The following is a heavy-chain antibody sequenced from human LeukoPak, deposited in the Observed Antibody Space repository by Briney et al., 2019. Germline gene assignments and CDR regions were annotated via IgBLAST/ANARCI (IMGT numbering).Heavy chain of an antibody. D-gene: IGHD5-18*01. J-gene: IGHJ3*02. Sequence: GGSLRLSCAASGFTFSNYAMHWGRQAPGKGEEWMSVISYDGRNKYIADSVKHRFTLSRDYPNNTVYQEMNSLRADDAAVYYCERVARLGYSYGKSDAFDIWGQGTMVTVSS. CDR1: GFTFSNYA. V-gene: IGHV3-30*04. CDR3: ERVARLGYSYGKSDAFDI. CDR2: ISYDGRNK.